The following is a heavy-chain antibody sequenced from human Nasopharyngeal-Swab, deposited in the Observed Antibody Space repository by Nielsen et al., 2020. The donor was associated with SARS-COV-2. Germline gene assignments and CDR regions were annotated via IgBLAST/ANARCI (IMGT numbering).Heavy chain of an antibody. V-gene: IGHV3-33*01. CDR3: ARGSEGQLHYYGMDV. CDR2: SWYDEISE. D-gene: IGHD5-24*01. Sequence: GESLKISCSASGFSFFSSYGMHWVRQSPGKGLEWVAVSWYDEISEWYADSVKGRFTISKDRSKNTLYLQMNSLRAEDTAVYYCARGSEGQLHYYGMDVWGQGTTVTV. CDR1: GFSFFSSYG. J-gene: IGHJ6*02.